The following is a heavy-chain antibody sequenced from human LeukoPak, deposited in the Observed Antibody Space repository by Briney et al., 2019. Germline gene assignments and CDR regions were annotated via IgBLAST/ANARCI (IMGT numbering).Heavy chain of an antibody. Sequence: GGSLRLSCAASGFTFSSYSMNWVRQAPGKGLEWVSSISSSSSYIYYADSVKGRFTISRDNAKNSLYLQMNSLRAEDTAVYYCARFGMAVDAFDIWGQGTMVTVSS. CDR3: ARFGMAVDAFDI. CDR2: ISSSSSYI. CDR1: GFTFSSYS. J-gene: IGHJ3*02. V-gene: IGHV3-21*01. D-gene: IGHD3-10*01.